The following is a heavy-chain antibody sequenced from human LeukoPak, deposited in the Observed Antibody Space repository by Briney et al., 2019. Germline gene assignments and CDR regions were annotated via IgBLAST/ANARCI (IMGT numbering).Heavy chain of an antibody. CDR1: GGSISSSSYY. J-gene: IGHJ4*02. Sequence: SETLSLTCTVSGGSISSSSYYWGWIRQPPGKGLEWIGSIYYSGSTYYNPSLKSRVTISVDTSKNQFSLRLSSATAADTAVYYCARRYSGYSPPFDYWGQGTLVTVSS. D-gene: IGHD5-12*01. V-gene: IGHV4-39*01. CDR2: IYYSGST. CDR3: ARRYSGYSPPFDY.